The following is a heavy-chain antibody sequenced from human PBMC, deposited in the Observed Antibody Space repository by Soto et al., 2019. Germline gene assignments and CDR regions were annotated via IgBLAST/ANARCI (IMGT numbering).Heavy chain of an antibody. V-gene: IGHV1-58*02. Sequence: QMQLVQSGPEVKKPGTSVKVSCKASGFTFTSSAMQWVRQARGQRLEWIGWIVVGSGNTNYAQKFQERVTITRDMSTSTAYMELSSLRSEDTAVYYCAAGYDYVWGRLYGMDVWGQGTTVTVSS. CDR3: AAGYDYVWGRLYGMDV. D-gene: IGHD3-16*01. CDR2: IVVGSGNT. CDR1: GFTFTSSA. J-gene: IGHJ6*02.